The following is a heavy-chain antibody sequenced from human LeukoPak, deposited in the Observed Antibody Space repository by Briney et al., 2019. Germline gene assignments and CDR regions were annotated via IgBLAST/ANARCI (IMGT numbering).Heavy chain of an antibody. J-gene: IGHJ1*01. D-gene: IGHD1-26*01. CDR3: ARGILTYSGSCFYFQH. CDR1: GGTFSSYA. Sequence: ASVKVSCKASGGTFSSYAISWVRQAPGQGLEWMGRIIPIFGTANYAQKFQGRVTITTDESTSTAYMELSSLRSEDTAVYYCARGILTYSGSCFYFQHWGQGTLVTVSS. CDR2: IIPIFGTA. V-gene: IGHV1-69*05.